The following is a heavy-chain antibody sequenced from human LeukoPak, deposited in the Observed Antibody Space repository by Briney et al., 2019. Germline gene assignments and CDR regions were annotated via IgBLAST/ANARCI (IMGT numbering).Heavy chain of an antibody. Sequence: TGGSLRLSCAASGFTFDDYAMHWVRQAPGKGLEWVSDINWNSGTIGYADSVKGRFTISRDNSKNSLYLQMNSLRAEDTALYYCAKEDRRGRHFDYWGQGTLVTASS. CDR3: AKEDRRGRHFDY. D-gene: IGHD3-16*01. V-gene: IGHV3-9*01. CDR2: INWNSGTI. CDR1: GFTFDDYA. J-gene: IGHJ4*02.